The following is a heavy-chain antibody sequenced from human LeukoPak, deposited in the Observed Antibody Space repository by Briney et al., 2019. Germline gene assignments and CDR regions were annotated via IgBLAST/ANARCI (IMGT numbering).Heavy chain of an antibody. J-gene: IGHJ4*02. CDR2: INHSGST. CDR1: GGSFSGYY. CDR3: ARQARRYSSSWYQTPPPRWSFDY. D-gene: IGHD6-13*01. Sequence: PSETLSLTCAVYGGSFSGYYWSWIREPPGKGVEWIGEINHSGSTNYNPSLKSRVTISVDTSKNQFSLKLSSVTAADTAVYYCARQARRYSSSWYQTPPPRWSFDYWGQGTLVTVSS. V-gene: IGHV4-34*01.